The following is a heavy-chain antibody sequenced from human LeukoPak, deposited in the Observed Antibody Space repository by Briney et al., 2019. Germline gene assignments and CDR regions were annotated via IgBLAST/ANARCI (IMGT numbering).Heavy chain of an antibody. CDR3: AKDRIGFYQPYDY. J-gene: IGHJ4*02. Sequence: GGSLRLSCAASGFAFSSHAMSWVRQAPGKGREWVSAISGGGETTWYADSVKGRFIMSRDNSRNMLHLQMNSLRAEDTAVYYCAKDRIGFYQPYDYWGQGTLVTVSS. D-gene: IGHD2-2*01. CDR2: ISGGGETT. CDR1: GFAFSSHA. V-gene: IGHV3-23*01.